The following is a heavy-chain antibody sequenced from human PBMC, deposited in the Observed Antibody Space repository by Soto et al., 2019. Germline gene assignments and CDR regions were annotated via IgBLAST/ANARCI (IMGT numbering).Heavy chain of an antibody. J-gene: IGHJ6*02. V-gene: IGHV3-15*07. CDR1: GFSVSNSG. CDR3: TTGSVEGV. Sequence: EVQLVESGGGLVKPGGSLRLSCAGSGFSVSNSGINWVRQAPGKGLEGVGRIERKIDGEATHYAAPGQGRFTVSRDDSKSALYRNMNSLKGADTAVYSCTTGSVEGVWGQGTTVTVP. CDR2: IERKIDGEAT. D-gene: IGHD2-15*01.